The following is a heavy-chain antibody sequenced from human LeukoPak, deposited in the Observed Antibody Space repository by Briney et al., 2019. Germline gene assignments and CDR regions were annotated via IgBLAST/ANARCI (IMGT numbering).Heavy chain of an antibody. V-gene: IGHV3-23*01. CDR1: GFTFSNAW. CDR3: AKAPVTTCRGAFCYPFDY. CDR2: ISDTGNT. J-gene: IGHJ4*02. D-gene: IGHD2-15*01. Sequence: GGSLRLSCAASGFTFSNAWMSWVRQAPGKGLEWVSAISDTGNTYHADSVKGRFTISRDSSKNTLFLQMNRLRPEDAAVYYCAKAPVTTCRGAFCYPFDYWGLGTLVTVSS.